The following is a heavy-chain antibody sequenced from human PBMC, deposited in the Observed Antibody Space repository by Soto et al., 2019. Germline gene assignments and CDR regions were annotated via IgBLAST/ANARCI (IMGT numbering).Heavy chain of an antibody. CDR3: ARSYVRTADY. CDR1: GGSISSGGYY. Sequence: QVQLQESGPGLVKPSQTLSLTCTVSGGSISSGGYYWSWIRQHPGKCLEWIGYISYSGSTYYKPSLKSRVTISVDTSKNQFSLKLSSVTAADTAVYYCARSYVRTADYWGQGTLVTVSS. D-gene: IGHD1-26*01. V-gene: IGHV4-31*03. CDR2: ISYSGST. J-gene: IGHJ4*02.